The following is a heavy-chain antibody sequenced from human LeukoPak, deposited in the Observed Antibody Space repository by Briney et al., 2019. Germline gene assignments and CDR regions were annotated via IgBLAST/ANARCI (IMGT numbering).Heavy chain of an antibody. J-gene: IGHJ4*02. D-gene: IGHD3-22*01. V-gene: IGHV3-20*03. CDR2: INWNGGST. CDR3: ARGRYYYDSSGSDY. Sequence: WIRQPPGKGLEWVSGINWNGGSTGYADSVKGRFTISRDNAKNSLYLQMNSLRAEDTALYYCARGRYYYDSSGSDYWGQGTLVTVSS.